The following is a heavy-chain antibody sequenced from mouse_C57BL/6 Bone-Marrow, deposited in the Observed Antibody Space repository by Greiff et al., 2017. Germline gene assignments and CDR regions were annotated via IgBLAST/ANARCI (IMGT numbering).Heavy chain of an antibody. CDR2: IKPYNGGT. CDR3: TSRFYDGYFWYVDV. CDR1: GYTFPDYY. J-gene: IGHJ1*03. V-gene: IGHV1-19*01. D-gene: IGHD2-3*01. Sequence: EVQLQQSGPVLVKPGASVKMSCKASGYTFPDYYLNWVKQRHGTSLEWIGVIKPYNGGTSYNQKLKGKATLTVDKSSSTAYMELNSLTSEDSAFYYCTSRFYDGYFWYVDVWGTETTVTVSS.